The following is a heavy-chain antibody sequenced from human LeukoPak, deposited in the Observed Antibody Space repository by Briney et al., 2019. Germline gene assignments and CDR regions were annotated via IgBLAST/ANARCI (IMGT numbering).Heavy chain of an antibody. J-gene: IGHJ4*02. D-gene: IGHD3-22*01. V-gene: IGHV4-39*07. CDR3: ARGSYYYDSSGYYVPLDY. CDR1: GGSISSSSYY. CDR2: IYYSGST. Sequence: SETLSLTCTVSGGSISSSSYYWGWIRQPPGKGLEWIGSIYYSGSTYYNPSLKSRVTISVDTSKNQFSLKLSSVTAADTAVYYCARGSYYYDSSGYYVPLDYWGQGTLVTVFS.